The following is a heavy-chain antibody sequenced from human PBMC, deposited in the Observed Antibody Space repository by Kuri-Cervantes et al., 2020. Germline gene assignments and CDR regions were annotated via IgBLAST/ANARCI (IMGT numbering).Heavy chain of an antibody. Sequence: GGSLRLSCAASGFTFSSYSMNWVRQAPGKGLEWVSSISSSSSYIYYADSVKGRFTISRDNSKNTLYLQMNSLRAEDTAVYYCATQATCCYNYWGQRTLVTVSS. CDR1: GFTFSSYS. CDR3: ATQATCCYNY. V-gene: IGHV3-21*01. J-gene: IGHJ4*02. CDR2: ISSSSSYI. D-gene: IGHD2-2*01.